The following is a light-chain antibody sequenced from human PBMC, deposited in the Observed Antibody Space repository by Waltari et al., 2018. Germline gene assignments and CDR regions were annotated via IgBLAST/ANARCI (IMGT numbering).Light chain of an antibody. CDR2: DAS. CDR3: QNYVRLPAT. CDR1: QTINNNF. Sequence: IVLTQSPDTLSLYPGQRAITSCRASQTINNNFLVWYQQKPGQAPRLLIYDASRRATGIPDRFSGSGSGTDFSLTISRLEPEDFAVYYCQNYVRLPATFGQGTKVEIK. J-gene: IGKJ1*01. V-gene: IGKV3-20*01.